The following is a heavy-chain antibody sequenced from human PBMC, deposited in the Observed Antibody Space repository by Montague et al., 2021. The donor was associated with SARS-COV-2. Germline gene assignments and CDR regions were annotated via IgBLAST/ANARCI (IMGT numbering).Heavy chain of an antibody. D-gene: IGHD4-17*01. CDR1: GGSLSSYY. J-gene: IGHJ4*02. CDR2: VYYSGYT. Sequence: SETLSLTCNVSGGSLSSYYWSWIRQPPGKGLEWLGIVYYSGYTYYNPSVKGRVTISIDASKNQFSLKLNSLTATDTAIYHCARRRLREDYFDFWGQGTLLAVSS. V-gene: IGHV4-59*08. CDR3: ARRRLREDYFDF.